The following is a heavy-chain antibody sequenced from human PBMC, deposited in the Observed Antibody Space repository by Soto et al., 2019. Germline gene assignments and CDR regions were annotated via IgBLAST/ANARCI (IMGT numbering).Heavy chain of an antibody. CDR2: ISHSGST. CDR3: ARAYDRTVSPARYFDF. D-gene: IGHD3-22*01. J-gene: IGHJ4*02. V-gene: IGHV4-4*02. CDR1: GASISSSDW. Sequence: QVQLQESGPGLAKPSGTLSLTCAVSGASISSSDWWTWVRQPPGKGLEGIGEISHSGSTNYSPSLRGRVTISVDTSKNQFSLTLPSVTAADTAVYYCARAYDRTVSPARYFDFWGQGTLVTVSS.